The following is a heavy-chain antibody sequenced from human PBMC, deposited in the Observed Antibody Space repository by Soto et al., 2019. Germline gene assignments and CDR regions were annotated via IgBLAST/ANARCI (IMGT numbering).Heavy chain of an antibody. CDR3: ARGGCSSTSCYMLSYYYYYGMDV. D-gene: IGHD2-2*02. Sequence: ASVKVSCKASGYTFTSYDINWVRQATGQGLEWMGWMNPNSGNTGYAQKFQGRVTMTRNTSISTAYMELSSLRSGDTAVYYCARGGCSSTSCYMLSYYYYYGMDVWGQGTTVTVSS. CDR2: MNPNSGNT. CDR1: GYTFTSYD. V-gene: IGHV1-8*01. J-gene: IGHJ6*02.